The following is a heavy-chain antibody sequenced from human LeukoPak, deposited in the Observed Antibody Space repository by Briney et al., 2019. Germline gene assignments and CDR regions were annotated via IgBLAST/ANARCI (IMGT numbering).Heavy chain of an antibody. CDR1: GGSFSRYY. D-gene: IGHD3-3*01. Sequence: SETLSLTCAVYGGSFSRYYWTWIRQPPGKGLEWIGEINHSGSANYNPSLKSRVTISVDASKSQFSLRLSSVTAADTAVYYCSTLGRSHGPRWGQGTQVTVSS. J-gene: IGHJ4*02. CDR2: INHSGSA. CDR3: STLGRSHGPR. V-gene: IGHV4-34*01.